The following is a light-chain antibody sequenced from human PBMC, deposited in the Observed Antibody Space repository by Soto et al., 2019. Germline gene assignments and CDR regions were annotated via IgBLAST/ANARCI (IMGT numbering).Light chain of an antibody. V-gene: IGLV2-14*01. Sequence: QSALTQPASVSGSPGQTITISCTGTSSDVGGYNYLSWYQQHPGKAPKVMIYEVSNRASGFSNRFSGSKCGNTASLTISGLPAEDEADYFCSSYTTGGTPVFAGGTKVTVL. CDR3: SSYTTGGTPV. CDR2: EVS. J-gene: IGLJ3*02. CDR1: SSDVGGYNY.